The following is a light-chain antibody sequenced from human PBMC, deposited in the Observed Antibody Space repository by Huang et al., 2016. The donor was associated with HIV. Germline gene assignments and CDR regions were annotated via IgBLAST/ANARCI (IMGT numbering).Light chain of an antibody. V-gene: IGKV1-39*01. Sequence: DIQMTQSPSSLSASVGDRVTITCRASQSISSYLNWYQQKPGKSPKLLSYAASSLQSGVPSWFSGSGSGTDFTLTISSLQPEDFATYYCQQSYSTPFTFGPGTKVDIK. J-gene: IGKJ3*01. CDR2: AAS. CDR1: QSISSY. CDR3: QQSYSTPFT.